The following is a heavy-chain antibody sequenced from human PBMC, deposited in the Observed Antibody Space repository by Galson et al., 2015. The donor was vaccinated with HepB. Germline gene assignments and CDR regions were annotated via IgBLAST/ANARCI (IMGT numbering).Heavy chain of an antibody. CDR2: ISYDGSNK. Sequence: SLRLSCAASGFTFSSYGMHWVRQAPGKGLEWVAVISYDGSNKYYADSVKGRFTISRDNSKSTLFLQMNGLRAEDTAVFYCAKVSLIGAVAAAPFDYWGLGTRVTVSS. CDR3: AKVSLIGAVAAAPFDY. V-gene: IGHV3-30*18. D-gene: IGHD6-19*01. J-gene: IGHJ4*02. CDR1: GFTFSSYG.